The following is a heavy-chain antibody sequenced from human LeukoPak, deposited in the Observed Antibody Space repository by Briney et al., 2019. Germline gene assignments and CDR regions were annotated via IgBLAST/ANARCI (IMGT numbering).Heavy chain of an antibody. V-gene: IGHV3-23*01. J-gene: IGHJ4*02. CDR2: VIGSGFTT. CDR1: GFTFSSSA. CDR3: AKDGGYIAAAGTLDY. Sequence: GGSLRLSCAASGFTFSSSAMSWVRQAPGKGLEWVSSVIGSGFTTHYADSVKGRFTISRDNSKNTLYLQMNSLRAEDTAVYYCAKDGGYIAAAGTLDYWGQGTLVTVSS. D-gene: IGHD6-13*01.